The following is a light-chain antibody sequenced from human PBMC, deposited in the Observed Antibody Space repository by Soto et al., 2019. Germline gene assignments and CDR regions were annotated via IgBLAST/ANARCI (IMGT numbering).Light chain of an antibody. Sequence: EIVLTQSPGTLSLSPGERATLSCRASQSVTNSRLAWYQQKPGQAPKVLIYGGSNRATGIPDRFSGSGSGTDFTLTISRLEPEDFAVYYCQQWSXSXRTFXQGT. CDR2: GGS. CDR1: QSVTNSR. V-gene: IGKV3-20*01. J-gene: IGKJ2*01. CDR3: QQWSXSXRT.